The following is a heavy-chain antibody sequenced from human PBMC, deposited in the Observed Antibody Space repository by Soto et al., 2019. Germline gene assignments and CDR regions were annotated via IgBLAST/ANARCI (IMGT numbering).Heavy chain of an antibody. D-gene: IGHD2-15*01. V-gene: IGHV3-23*01. CDR3: AKSKGYCSGGSNPCYGMDV. Sequence: PGGSLRLSCAASGFTFSSYAMSWVRQAPGKGLEWVSAISGSGGSTYYADSVKGRFTISRDNSKNTLYLQMNSLRAEDTAVYYCAKSKGYCSGGSNPCYGMDVWGQGTTVTVSS. CDR1: GFTFSSYA. CDR2: ISGSGGST. J-gene: IGHJ6*02.